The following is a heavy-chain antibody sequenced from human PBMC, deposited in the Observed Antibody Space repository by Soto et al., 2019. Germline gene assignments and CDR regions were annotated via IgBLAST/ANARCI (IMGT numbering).Heavy chain of an antibody. CDR3: ARRGVISAVSFRGRSLGNYGMDV. V-gene: IGHV1-18*01. D-gene: IGHD3-10*01. J-gene: IGHJ6*02. CDR1: GYTFTTYG. Sequence: ASVKVSCKASGYTFTTYGISWVRQAPGQGLDWMGWISAYNGNTNYAQKLQGRVTMTTDTSTSTAYMELRSLRSDDTAVYYCARRGVISAVSFRGRSLGNYGMDVWGQGTTVTVCS. CDR2: ISAYNGNT.